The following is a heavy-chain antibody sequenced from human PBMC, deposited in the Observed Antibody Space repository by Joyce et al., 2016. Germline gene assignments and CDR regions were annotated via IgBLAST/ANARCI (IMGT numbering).Heavy chain of an antibody. CDR2: TYYRLKWYK. Sequence: QVQLQQSGPGLVKPSQTLSLTCAISGDSVSSNSSAWNWCRLSPSGGLEWLGRTYYRLKWYKDYAESVKSRISINPDTSKNQFSLQLDAVIPEDTAVYYCARGVTGVFYRYQMDVWGQGTTVTVS. V-gene: IGHV6-1*01. J-gene: IGHJ6*02. D-gene: IGHD1-26*01. CDR3: ARGVTGVFYRYQMDV. CDR1: GDSVSSNSSA.